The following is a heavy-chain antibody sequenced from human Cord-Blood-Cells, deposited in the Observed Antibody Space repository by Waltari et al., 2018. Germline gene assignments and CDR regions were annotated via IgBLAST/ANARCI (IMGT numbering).Heavy chain of an antibody. J-gene: IGHJ6*03. V-gene: IGHV3-74*01. D-gene: IGHD6-13*01. CDR2: INSDGSST. Sequence: EVQLVESGGGLVQPGGSLRLSCAASGFTFSSCWMHWVRQAPGKGLVWVSRINSDGSSTSYADSVKGRFTISRDNAKNTLYLQMNSLRAEDTAVYYCARDSAAGYYYYMDVWGKGTTVTVSS. CDR1: GFTFSSCW. CDR3: ARDSAAGYYYYMDV.